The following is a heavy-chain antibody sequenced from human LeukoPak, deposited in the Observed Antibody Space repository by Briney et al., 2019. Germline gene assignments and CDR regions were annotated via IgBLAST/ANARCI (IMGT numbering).Heavy chain of an antibody. CDR2: IWYDGSNK. J-gene: IGHJ4*02. Sequence: SGGSLRLSCAASGFTFSSYGMHWVRQAPGKGLEWVAVIWYDGSNKYYVDSVKGRFTISRDNSKNTLYLQMNSLRVEDTAVYYCARGLRDCSSTSCSRYYYFEYWGQGTPVTVSA. V-gene: IGHV3-33*01. D-gene: IGHD2-2*01. CDR3: ARGLRDCSSTSCSRYYYFEY. CDR1: GFTFSSYG.